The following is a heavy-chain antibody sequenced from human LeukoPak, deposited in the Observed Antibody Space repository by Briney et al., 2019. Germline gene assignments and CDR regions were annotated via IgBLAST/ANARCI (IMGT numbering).Heavy chain of an antibody. CDR3: AKDPRRRWGAYDY. CDR1: GFTVSSNY. CDR2: IYSGGST. V-gene: IGHV3-53*01. J-gene: IGHJ4*02. Sequence: GGSLRLSCAASGFTVSSNYMSWVRQAPGKGLEWVSVIYSGGSTYYADSVKGRFTISRDNSKNTLYLQMNSLRAEDTAVYYCAKDPRRRWGAYDYWGQGTLVTVSS. D-gene: IGHD7-27*01.